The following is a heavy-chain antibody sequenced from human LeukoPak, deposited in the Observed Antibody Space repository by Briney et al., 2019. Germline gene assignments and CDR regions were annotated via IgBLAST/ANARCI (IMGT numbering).Heavy chain of an antibody. CDR3: AKSQNGVLSDAFDI. D-gene: IGHD4-17*01. J-gene: IGHJ3*02. CDR2: ISGSGGST. V-gene: IGHV3-23*01. CDR1: GFTFSNAW. Sequence: GGSLRLSCAASGFTFSNAWMSWVRQAPGKGLEWVSAISGSGGSTYYADSVKGRFTISRDNSKNTLYLQMNSLRAEDTAVYYCAKSQNGVLSDAFDIWGQGTMVTVSS.